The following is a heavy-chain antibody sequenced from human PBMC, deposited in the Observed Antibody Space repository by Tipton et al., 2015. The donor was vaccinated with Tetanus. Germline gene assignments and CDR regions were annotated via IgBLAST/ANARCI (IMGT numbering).Heavy chain of an antibody. CDR3: ARAPNHISRAYDY. J-gene: IGHJ4*02. D-gene: IGHD1-14*01. Sequence: QVQLVQSGPEVKKPGSSVKVSCKASGGTFINYALSWVRQAPGQGLEWVGGITPIFGTTNSAPKFQGRVTITADESTNTAYMELSSLRSEDTAVYYCARAPNHISRAYDYWGQGTQITVSS. CDR2: ITPIFGTT. CDR1: GGTFINYA. V-gene: IGHV1-69*01.